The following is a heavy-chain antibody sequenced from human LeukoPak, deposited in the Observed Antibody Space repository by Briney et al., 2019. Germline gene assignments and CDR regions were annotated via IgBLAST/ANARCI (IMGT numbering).Heavy chain of an antibody. J-gene: IGHJ5*02. Sequence: PSETLSLSCTVSGGSINGNYWTWIRQPPGKGLEGIGFMHDDGRTNYNPSLTSRVSLSIDKSTNEFSLNLRSVTAADTAVYYCARVFRGAVTANWFDIWGQGTLVTVSA. CDR3: ARVFRGAVTANWFDI. V-gene: IGHV4-59*01. CDR2: MHDDGRT. D-gene: IGHD2-21*02. CDR1: GGSINGNY.